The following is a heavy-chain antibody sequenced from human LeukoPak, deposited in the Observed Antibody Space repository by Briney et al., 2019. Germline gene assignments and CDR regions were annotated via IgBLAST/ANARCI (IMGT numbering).Heavy chain of an antibody. J-gene: IGHJ5*02. CDR1: GGSIRTDGSY. V-gene: IGHV4-39*01. Sequence: SETLSLTCTVSGGSIRTDGSYWAWIRQPPGKGLEWIGSIYIDGITHYNSSLQSRVTLSIDTSKNQFSLKLSSVTAADTAVYYCASGIPTGARRWFDPWGQGTLVTVSS. CDR3: ASGIPTGARRWFDP. D-gene: IGHD1-1*01. CDR2: IYIDGIT.